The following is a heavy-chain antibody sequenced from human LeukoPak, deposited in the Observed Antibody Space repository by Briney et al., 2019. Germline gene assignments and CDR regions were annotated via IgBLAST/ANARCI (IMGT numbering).Heavy chain of an antibody. Sequence: SQTLSLTCAISGDSFSSNSVAWYWIRQSPSRGLEWLGRTYYRSKWYNDYAVSVKSRITINPDTSKNQFSLQLNSVTPEDTAVYYCARARATFDYWGQGTLVTVSS. CDR3: ARARATFDY. D-gene: IGHD5-12*01. CDR1: GDSFSSNSVA. J-gene: IGHJ4*02. CDR2: TYYRSKWYN. V-gene: IGHV6-1*01.